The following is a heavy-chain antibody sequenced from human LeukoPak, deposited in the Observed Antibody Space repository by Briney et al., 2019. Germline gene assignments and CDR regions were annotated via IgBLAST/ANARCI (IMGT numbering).Heavy chain of an antibody. CDR3: ARIPAVYSSSWYREDAFDI. CDR1: GFTFSSYA. D-gene: IGHD6-13*01. V-gene: IGHV3-30-3*01. Sequence: GGSLRLSCAASGFTFSSYAMSWVRQAPGKGLEWVAVISYDGSNKYYADSVKGRFTISRDNSKNTLYLQMNSLRAEDTAVYYCARIPAVYSSSWYREDAFDIWGQGTMVTVSS. CDR2: ISYDGSNK. J-gene: IGHJ3*02.